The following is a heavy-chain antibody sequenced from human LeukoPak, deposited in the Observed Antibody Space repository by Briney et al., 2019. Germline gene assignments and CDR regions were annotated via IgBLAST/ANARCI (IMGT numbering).Heavy chain of an antibody. CDR3: ARAGDYYDSSGPPTSVDY. J-gene: IGHJ4*02. D-gene: IGHD3-22*01. CDR1: GGSFSGYS. CDR2: IYYSGST. V-gene: IGHV4-30-4*07. Sequence: SETLSLTCAVYGGSFSGYSWSWIRQPPGKGLEWIGYIYYSGSTYYNPSLKSRVTISVDTSKNQSSLKLSSVTAADTAVYYCARAGDYYDSSGPPTSVDYWGQGTLVTVSS.